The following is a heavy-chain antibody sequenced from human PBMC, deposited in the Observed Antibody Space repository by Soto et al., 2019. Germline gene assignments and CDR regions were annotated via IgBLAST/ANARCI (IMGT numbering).Heavy chain of an antibody. CDR1: GGSISSSSYY. V-gene: IGHV4-39*01. Sequence: SETLSLTCTVSGGSISSSSYYWGWIRQPPGKGLEWIGSIYYSGSTYYNPSLKSRVTISVDTSKNQFSLKLSSVTAADTAVYYCARHDPDIVVVVAAPRGNYYYGMDVWGQGTTVTVSS. CDR3: ARHDPDIVVVVAAPRGNYYYGMDV. J-gene: IGHJ6*02. CDR2: IYYSGST. D-gene: IGHD2-15*01.